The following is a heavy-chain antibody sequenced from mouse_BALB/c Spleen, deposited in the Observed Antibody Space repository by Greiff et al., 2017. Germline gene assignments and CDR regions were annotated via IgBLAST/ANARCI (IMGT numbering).Heavy chain of an antibody. V-gene: IGHV1-18*01. D-gene: IGHD2-1*01. Sequence: VQLQQSGPELVKPGASMKISCKASGYSFTGYTMNWVKQSHGKNLEWIGLINPYNGGTSYNQKFKGKATLTVDKSSSTAYMELLSLTSEDSAVYYCAREYFDYYVNYWAMDYWGQGTSVTVSS. J-gene: IGHJ4*01. CDR1: GYSFTGYT. CDR3: AREYFDYYVNYWAMDY. CDR2: INPYNGGT.